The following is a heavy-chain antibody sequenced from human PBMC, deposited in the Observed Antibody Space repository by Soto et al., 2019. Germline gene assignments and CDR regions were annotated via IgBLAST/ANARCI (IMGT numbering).Heavy chain of an antibody. V-gene: IGHV4-61*01. CDR3: ARGGVLWFWELPHFAY. CDR1: GGSVSSGSSY. J-gene: IGHJ4*02. Sequence: SETLSLTCTVSGGSVSSGSSYWSWIRQPTGKGLEWIGYIYYSGSTNYNPSLKSRVTISVDTSKNQFSLKLSSVTAADTAVYYCARGGVLWFWELPHFAYWGQGTLVTVSS. CDR2: IYYSGST. D-gene: IGHD3-10*01.